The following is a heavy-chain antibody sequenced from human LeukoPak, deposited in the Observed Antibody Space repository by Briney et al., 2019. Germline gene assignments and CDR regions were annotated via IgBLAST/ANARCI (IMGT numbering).Heavy chain of an antibody. CDR2: INHSGST. CDR3: ARGPISYSTGWYVNY. Sequence: SETLSPTCAVYGGSFSGYDWSWIRQPPGKGLEWIGEINHSGSTNYNPSLKSRVTISVDTSKNQFSLKLTSVTAADTAVYYCARGPISYSTGWYVNYWGQGTLVTVSS. D-gene: IGHD6-19*01. J-gene: IGHJ4*02. CDR1: GGSFSGYD. V-gene: IGHV4-34*01.